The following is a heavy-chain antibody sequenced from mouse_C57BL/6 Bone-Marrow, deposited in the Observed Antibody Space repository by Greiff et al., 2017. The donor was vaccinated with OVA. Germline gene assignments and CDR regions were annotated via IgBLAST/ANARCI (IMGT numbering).Heavy chain of an antibody. CDR3: AKYRQLDY. CDR1: GYTFTDYN. V-gene: IGHV1-18*01. J-gene: IGHJ2*01. D-gene: IGHD3-2*01. Sequence: VQLQQSGPELVKPGASVKIPCKASGYTFTDYNMDWVKQSHGKSLEWIGDINPNNGGTIYNQKFKGKATLTVDKSSSTAYMELRSLTSDDTAVYNCAKYRQLDYWGQGTTLTVSS. CDR2: INPNNGGT.